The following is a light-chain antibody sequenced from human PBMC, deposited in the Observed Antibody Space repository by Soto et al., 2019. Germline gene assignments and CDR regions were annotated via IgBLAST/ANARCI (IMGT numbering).Light chain of an antibody. J-gene: IGKJ4*01. CDR1: QTVCRGC. V-gene: IGKV3-20*01. Sequence: TQSPGTLSLSPGERATISCRASQTVCRGCLAWYQQKSGQAPRLLIFGVSTRATGIPDRSSGSGSGTDFALTISRLEPEDFAVYFCQQYGNSPPLTFGGGTRVDI. CDR2: GVS. CDR3: QQYGNSPPLT.